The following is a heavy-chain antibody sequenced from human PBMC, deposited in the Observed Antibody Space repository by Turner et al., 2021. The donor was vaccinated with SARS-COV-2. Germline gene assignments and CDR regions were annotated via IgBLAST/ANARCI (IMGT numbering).Heavy chain of an antibody. CDR2: ISAYNGYT. Sequence: QVQLVQSGAEVKKPGASLTVSCKASGYTFTSYGISWVRQAPGQWLEWMGWISAYNGYTNYEQKLQGRVTTTTDTSTSTAYMELRSLRADDTAVYYCARAYGSGSYGHYYGMDVWGQGTTVTVSS. CDR1: GYTFTSYG. D-gene: IGHD3-10*01. V-gene: IGHV1-18*01. J-gene: IGHJ6*02. CDR3: ARAYGSGSYGHYYGMDV.